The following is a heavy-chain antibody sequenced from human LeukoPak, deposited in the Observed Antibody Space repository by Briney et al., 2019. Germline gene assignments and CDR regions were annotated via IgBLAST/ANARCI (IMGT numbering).Heavy chain of an antibody. D-gene: IGHD4-23*01. J-gene: IGHJ2*01. CDR3: ARERASFGSNSDWYFDL. V-gene: IGHV4-4*07. Sequence: SETLSLTCTVSGGSISSYYWSWIRQPAGKGLEWIGRIYTSGSTNYNPSLKSRVTMSVDTSKNQSSLKLSSVTAADTAVYYCARERASFGSNSDWYFDLWGRGTLVTASS. CDR1: GGSISSYY. CDR2: IYTSGST.